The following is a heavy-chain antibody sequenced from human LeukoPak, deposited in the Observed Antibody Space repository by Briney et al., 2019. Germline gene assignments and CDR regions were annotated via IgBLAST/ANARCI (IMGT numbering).Heavy chain of an antibody. CDR2: INPTSGTP. CDR3: ARPDYYGSGSYYNY. V-gene: IGHV7-4-1*02. D-gene: IGHD3-10*01. CDR1: GYTFTSYA. J-gene: IGHJ4*02. Sequence: ASVKVSCKASGYTFTSYAMNWVRQAPGQGLEWMGWINPTSGTPTYAQGFTGRFVFSLDASVSTAYLQISSLKAEDTAVYYCARPDYYGSGSYYNYWGQGTLVTVSS.